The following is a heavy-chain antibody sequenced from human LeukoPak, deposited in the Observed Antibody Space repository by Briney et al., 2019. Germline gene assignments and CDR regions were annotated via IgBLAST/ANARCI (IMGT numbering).Heavy chain of an antibody. V-gene: IGHV3-74*01. Sequence: PGGSLRLSCAASGFTFSTHWMYWVRHAPGKGLVWVSRISGDGSMTSYADSVKGRFTISRDNAEDTLFLQMTSLRVEDTALYFCASLLTPYHGSGGGGMDVWGQGTTVTVSS. CDR2: ISGDGSMT. CDR1: GFTFSTHW. D-gene: IGHD3-10*01. J-gene: IGHJ6*02. CDR3: ASLLTPYHGSGGGGMDV.